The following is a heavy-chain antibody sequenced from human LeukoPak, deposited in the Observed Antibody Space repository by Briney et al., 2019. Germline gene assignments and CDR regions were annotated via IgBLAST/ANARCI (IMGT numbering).Heavy chain of an antibody. Sequence: GGSLRLSCAASGFTVSSNYMSWVRQAPGKGLEWVSVIYSGGSTYYADSVKGRFTISRDNSKNTLYLQMNSLRAEDTAVYYCASTDYGGNSKYGYWGQGTLVTVSS. CDR3: ASTDYGGNSKYGY. D-gene: IGHD4-23*01. V-gene: IGHV3-66*01. J-gene: IGHJ4*02. CDR1: GFTVSSNY. CDR2: IYSGGST.